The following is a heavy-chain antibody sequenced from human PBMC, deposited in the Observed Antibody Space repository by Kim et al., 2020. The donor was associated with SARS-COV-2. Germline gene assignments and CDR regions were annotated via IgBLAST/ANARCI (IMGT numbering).Heavy chain of an antibody. Sequence: DSVKGRFTISRDNAKNALYLQMDSLRADDTAVYYCVRGYSSGWFRGEKFQNWGQGTLVTVSS. CDR3: VRGYSSGWFRGEKFQN. J-gene: IGHJ1*01. D-gene: IGHD6-19*01. V-gene: IGHV3-11*04.